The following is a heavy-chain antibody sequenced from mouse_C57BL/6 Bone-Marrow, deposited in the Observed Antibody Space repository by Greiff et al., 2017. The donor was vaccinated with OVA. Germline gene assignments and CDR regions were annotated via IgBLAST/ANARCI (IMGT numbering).Heavy chain of an antibody. CDR3: AASRQASFAY. D-gene: IGHD6-1*01. V-gene: IGHV1-18*01. CDR2: INPNNGGT. J-gene: IGHJ3*01. CDR1: GYTFTDYN. Sequence: VQLKQSGPELVKPGASVKIPCKASGYTFTDYNMDWVKQSHGKSLEWIGDINPNNGGTIYNQKFKGKATLTVDKSSSTAYMELRSLTSEDTAVYYCAASRQASFAYWGQGTLVTVSA.